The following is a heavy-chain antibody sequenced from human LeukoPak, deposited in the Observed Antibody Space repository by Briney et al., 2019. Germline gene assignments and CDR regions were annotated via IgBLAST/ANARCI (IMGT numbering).Heavy chain of an antibody. CDR1: GGSFSGYY. D-gene: IGHD3-16*02. J-gene: IGHJ4*02. V-gene: IGHV4-34*01. CDR3: AREGTYYDYVWGSSRPPFDY. Sequence: PSETLSLTCAVYGGSFSGYYWSWIRQPPGKGLEWIGEINHSGSTNYNPSLKRRVTISVDTSKNQFSLKLSSVTAADTAVYYCAREGTYYDYVWGSSRPPFDYWGQGTLVTVSS. CDR2: INHSGST.